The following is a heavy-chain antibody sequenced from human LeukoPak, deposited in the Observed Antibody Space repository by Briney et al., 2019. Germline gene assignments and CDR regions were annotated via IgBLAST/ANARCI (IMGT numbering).Heavy chain of an antibody. Sequence: GGSLRLSCAASGFTFSSYGMHWVRQAPGKGLEWVAVLSYDGSNKYYADSVKGRFTISRDNSKNTLYLQMNSLRPEDTAVYYCARDRTGDSVFDYWGQGTLVTVSS. D-gene: IGHD4-17*01. J-gene: IGHJ4*02. CDR3: ARDRTGDSVFDY. CDR2: LSYDGSNK. CDR1: GFTFSSYG. V-gene: IGHV3-30*03.